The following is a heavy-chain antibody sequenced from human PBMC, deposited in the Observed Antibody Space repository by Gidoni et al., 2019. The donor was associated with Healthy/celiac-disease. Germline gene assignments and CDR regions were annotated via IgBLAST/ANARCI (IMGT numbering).Heavy chain of an antibody. Sequence: QLQLQESGPGLVKPSETLSLTCTVPGGSISSSSYYWGWIRQPPGKGLEWIGSIYYSGSTYYNPSLKSRVTISVDTSKNQFSLKLSSVTAADTAVYYCARLAVITTHKEYYFDYWGQGTLVTVSS. D-gene: IGHD3-22*01. CDR1: GGSISSSSYY. CDR3: ARLAVITTHKEYYFDY. CDR2: IYYSGST. J-gene: IGHJ4*02. V-gene: IGHV4-39*01.